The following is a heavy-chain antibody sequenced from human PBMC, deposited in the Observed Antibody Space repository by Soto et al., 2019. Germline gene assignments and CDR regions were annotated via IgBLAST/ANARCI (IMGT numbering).Heavy chain of an antibody. CDR2: ISVSDAFI. CDR1: GFNVGAFA. CDR3: TRETVAGITVLDD. Sequence: GGSLRLSCAASGFNVGAFAVNWVRQAPGKGLEWVSGISVSDAFIYYADSVRGRFSISRDASENILYLQMNSLRVDDTALYYCTRETVAGITVLDDWGPGTLVTVSS. V-gene: IGHV3-23*01. J-gene: IGHJ4*02. D-gene: IGHD1-20*01.